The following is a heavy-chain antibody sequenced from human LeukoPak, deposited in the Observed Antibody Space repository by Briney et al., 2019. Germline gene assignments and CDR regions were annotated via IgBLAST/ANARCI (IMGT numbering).Heavy chain of an antibody. J-gene: IGHJ4*02. CDR3: ATWGGLGDY. CDR2: IKQDGREK. D-gene: IGHD3-16*01. CDR1: GFTFSNYW. Sequence: GGSLGLSCAASGFTFSNYWMTWVRQAPGKGLEWVANIKQDGREKYYVDSVKGRFTISRDNAKNSLYLQMNSLRADDTAVYYCATWGGLGDYWGQGTQVTVSS. V-gene: IGHV3-7*01.